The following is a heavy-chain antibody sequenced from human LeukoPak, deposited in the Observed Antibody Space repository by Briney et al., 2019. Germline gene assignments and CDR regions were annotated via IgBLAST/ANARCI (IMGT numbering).Heavy chain of an antibody. CDR2: IYSGGST. Sequence: GGSLRLSCAASGFTVSSNYMSWVRQAPGKGLEWVSVIYSGGSTYYADSVKGRFTISRDNSKNTLYLQMSSLRAEDTAVYYCAREDGSGSDAFDIWGQGTMVTVSS. J-gene: IGHJ3*02. D-gene: IGHD3-10*01. CDR3: AREDGSGSDAFDI. V-gene: IGHV3-53*01. CDR1: GFTVSSNY.